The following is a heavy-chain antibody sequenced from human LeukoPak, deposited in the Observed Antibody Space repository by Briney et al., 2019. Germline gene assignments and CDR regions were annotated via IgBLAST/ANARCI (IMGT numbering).Heavy chain of an antibody. Sequence: GGSLRLSCAASGFTFSRYGMHWVRQAPGKGLEWVANIRQDGSEKYYVDSVKGRFTISRDNAKNFLYLQMNSLRAEDTAVYYCARTYYDILTGYNPYFDYWGQGILVTVSS. D-gene: IGHD3-9*01. V-gene: IGHV3-7*01. J-gene: IGHJ4*02. CDR2: IRQDGSEK. CDR1: GFTFSRYG. CDR3: ARTYYDILTGYNPYFDY.